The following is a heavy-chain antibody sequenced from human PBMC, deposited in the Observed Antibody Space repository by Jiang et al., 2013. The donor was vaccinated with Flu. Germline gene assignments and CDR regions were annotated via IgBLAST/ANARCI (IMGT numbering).Heavy chain of an antibody. Sequence: EWMEGVIPIFGTANYAQKFQGRVTITADESTSTAYMELSSLRSEDTAVYYCARADKQRIAVAGMDVWGQGTTVTVSS. CDR2: VIPIFGTA. V-gene: IGHV1-69*01. CDR3: ARADKQRIAVAGMDV. J-gene: IGHJ6*02. D-gene: IGHD6-19*01.